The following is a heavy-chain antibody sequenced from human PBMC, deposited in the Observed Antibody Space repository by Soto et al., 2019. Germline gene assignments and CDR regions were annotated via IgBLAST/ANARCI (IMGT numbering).Heavy chain of an antibody. Sequence: QVQLVQSGAEVKKPGASVKVSCKASGYTFTSYAMHWVRQAPGQRLEWMGWINSGNGNTKYSQKFQGRVTITRDTSASTAYMEQSSLRSEDTAVYYCARDMGYCSSSSCYNPLFDYWGQGTLVTVSS. V-gene: IGHV1-3*01. CDR3: ARDMGYCSSSSCYNPLFDY. CDR1: GYTFTSYA. D-gene: IGHD2-2*02. CDR2: INSGNGNT. J-gene: IGHJ4*02.